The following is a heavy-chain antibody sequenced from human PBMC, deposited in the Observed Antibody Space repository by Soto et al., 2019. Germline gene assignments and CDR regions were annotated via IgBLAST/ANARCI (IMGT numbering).Heavy chain of an antibody. D-gene: IGHD2-21*02. J-gene: IGHJ5*02. CDR3: ARAYCGGDCYQNWFDP. CDR2: IYYSGST. V-gene: IGHV4-59*01. Sequence: PSETLSLTCTVSCGSISSYYWSWIRQPPGKGLEWIGYIYYSGSTNYNPSLKSRVTISVDTSKNQFSLKLSSVTAADTAVYYCARAYCGGDCYQNWFDPWGQGTLVTVSS. CDR1: CGSISSYY.